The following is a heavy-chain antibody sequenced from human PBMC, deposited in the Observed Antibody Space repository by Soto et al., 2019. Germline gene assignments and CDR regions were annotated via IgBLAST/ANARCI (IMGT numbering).Heavy chain of an antibody. Sequence: PGESLKISCKGSGYSFTSYWIGWVRQMPGKGLEWMGIIYPGDSDTRYSPSFQGQVTISADKSISTAYLQWSSLKASDTAMYYCARSRRSGSYDYYYDMDVWRQGTTGTVSS. CDR1: GYSFTSYW. CDR3: ARSRRSGSYDYYYDMDV. V-gene: IGHV5-51*01. CDR2: IYPGDSDT. D-gene: IGHD6-19*01. J-gene: IGHJ6*02.